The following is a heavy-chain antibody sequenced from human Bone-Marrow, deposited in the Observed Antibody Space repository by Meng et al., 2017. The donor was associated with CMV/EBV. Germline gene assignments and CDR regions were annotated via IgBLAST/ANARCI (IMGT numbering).Heavy chain of an antibody. CDR1: RCSRRA. D-gene: IGHD3-10*01. V-gene: IGHV3-30-3*01. Sequence: RCSRRAMSGVGKGTGRGRGWVAVISYEDSNKSYADYVKGRFTISRDNSKNTLYLQMNSLRAEDTAVYYCATRGGVPYYYYYGMDVWGQGTTVTVSS. CDR3: ATRGGVPYYYYYGMDV. J-gene: IGHJ6*02. CDR2: ISYEDSNK.